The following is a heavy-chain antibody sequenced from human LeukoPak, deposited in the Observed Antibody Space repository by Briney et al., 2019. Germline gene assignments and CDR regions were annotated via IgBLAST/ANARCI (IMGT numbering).Heavy chain of an antibody. Sequence: GASVKVSCKASGGTFSSYAISWVRQAPGQGLEWMGGIIPIFGTANYAQKFQGRVTITADKSTSTAYMELSSLRSEDTAVYYCARGGGRKTVTTVDAFDIWGQGTMVTVSS. V-gene: IGHV1-69*06. CDR2: IIPIFGTA. CDR1: GGTFSSYA. D-gene: IGHD4-17*01. J-gene: IGHJ3*02. CDR3: ARGGGRKTVTTVDAFDI.